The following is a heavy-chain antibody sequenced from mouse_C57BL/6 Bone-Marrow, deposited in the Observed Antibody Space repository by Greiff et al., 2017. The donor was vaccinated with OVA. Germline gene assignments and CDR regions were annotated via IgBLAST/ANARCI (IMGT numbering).Heavy chain of an antibody. Sequence: QVQLKQPGAELVKPGASVKLSCKASGYTFTSYWMHWVKQRPGQGLEWIGMIHPNSGSTNYNEKFKSKATLTVDKSYSTAYMQLSSLTSEDSAVYYCARDYGSWYFDVWGTGTTVTVSS. V-gene: IGHV1-64*01. J-gene: IGHJ1*03. CDR1: GYTFTSYW. CDR2: IHPNSGST. D-gene: IGHD1-1*01. CDR3: ARDYGSWYFDV.